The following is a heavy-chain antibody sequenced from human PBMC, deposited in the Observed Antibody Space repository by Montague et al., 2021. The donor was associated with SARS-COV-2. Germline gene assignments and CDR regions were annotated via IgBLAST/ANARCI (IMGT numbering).Heavy chain of an antibody. D-gene: IGHD1-1*01. CDR2: TYYRSKRYN. V-gene: IGHV6-1*01. J-gene: IGHJ6*02. CDR1: GDSVSSNSAT. Sequence: CAISGDSVSSNSATWNWVRQSPSRGLEWLGRTYYRSKRYNDYAVSLRGRVTINPDTSKNQFSLQLNSVTPEDTAIYYCTSGREGNYNVMDVWGQGTTVTVSS. CDR3: TSGREGNYNVMDV.